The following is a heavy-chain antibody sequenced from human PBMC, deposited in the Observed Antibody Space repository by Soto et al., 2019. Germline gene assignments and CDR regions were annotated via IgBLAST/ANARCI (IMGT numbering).Heavy chain of an antibody. CDR1: GASISSSNW. D-gene: IGHD6-6*01. J-gene: IGHJ6*02. CDR3: ARDYLAVRPGHDYAMAV. Sequence: QVQLQESGPGLVEPSGTLSLTCAVSGASISSSNWWSWVRQSPGKGLEWIGEIFHSGDTSYNPSLRSRVIISVYPAKRPFSLRLTSVTASDTAVYFCARDYLAVRPGHDYAMAVWGQGTTVIVSS. V-gene: IGHV4-4*02. CDR2: IFHSGDT.